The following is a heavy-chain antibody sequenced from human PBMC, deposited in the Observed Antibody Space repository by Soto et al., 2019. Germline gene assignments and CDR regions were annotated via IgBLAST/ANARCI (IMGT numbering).Heavy chain of an antibody. CDR1: GYTFTGYY. Sequence: APVKGSCKASGYTFTGYYVHWVSQTPGQGLEWMGWISAYNGNTNYAQKLQGRVTMATDTSTSTAYMELRSLRSDDTAVYYCASDIAVAGLPAFDIWGEGTMVTVSS. CDR2: ISAYNGNT. V-gene: IGHV1-18*04. D-gene: IGHD6-19*01. CDR3: ASDIAVAGLPAFDI. J-gene: IGHJ3*02.